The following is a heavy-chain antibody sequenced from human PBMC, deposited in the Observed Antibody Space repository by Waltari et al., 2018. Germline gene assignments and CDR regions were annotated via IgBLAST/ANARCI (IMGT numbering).Heavy chain of an antibody. Sequence: QVQLEESGPGLVKTSGTLSLSCAVSGGSITSNWWSWVRQPPGKGRDWIGEIHHSGSTYYNRSTKRRVTMSVDTPKNQFSLKLGSVTAAETAVYYCARDDGSSGYHPPEYFDYWGQGTLVTVSS. D-gene: IGHD3-22*01. V-gene: IGHV4-4*02. CDR3: ARDDGSSGYHPPEYFDY. CDR1: GGSITSNW. CDR2: IHHSGST. J-gene: IGHJ4*02.